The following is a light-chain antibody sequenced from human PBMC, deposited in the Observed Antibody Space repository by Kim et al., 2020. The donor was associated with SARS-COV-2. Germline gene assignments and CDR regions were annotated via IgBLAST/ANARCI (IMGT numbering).Light chain of an antibody. J-gene: IGKJ1*01. CDR1: QSVSSN. V-gene: IGKV3-15*01. CDR3: QQCYNWPPWT. CDR2: GAS. Sequence: SPGARATLSCRASQSVSSNLAWYQQKPGQAPRLLIYGASTRATGIPARFSGSGSGTEFTLTISSLQSEDFAVYYCQQCYNWPPWTFGQGTKVDIK.